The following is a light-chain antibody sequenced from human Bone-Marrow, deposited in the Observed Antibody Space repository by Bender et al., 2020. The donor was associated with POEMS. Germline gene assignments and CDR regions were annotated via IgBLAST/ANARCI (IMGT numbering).Light chain of an antibody. J-gene: IGLJ2*01. CDR2: EVT. CDR3: ASYAGRSVI. V-gene: IGLV2-8*01. Sequence: QSALTQPASVSGSPGQSITISCTGTRSDIGGYDYVSWYKQYPGKAPKLIIYEVTRRPSGVPDRFSGSKSGNTASLTVSGLRSEDEADYFCASYAGRSVIFGGGTKLAVL. CDR1: RSDIGGYDY.